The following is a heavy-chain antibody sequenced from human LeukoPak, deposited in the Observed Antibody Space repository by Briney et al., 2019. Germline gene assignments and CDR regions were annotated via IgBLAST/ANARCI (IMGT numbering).Heavy chain of an antibody. J-gene: IGHJ4*02. CDR1: GFTFSSYG. D-gene: IGHD5-18*01. Sequence: GRSLRLSCAASGFTFSSYGMHWVRQAPGKGLEWVAVISYDGSNKYYADSVKGRFTISRDNSKNTLYLQMNSLRAEDTAVYYCAKDYRGGYSYATCHHCGQGTLVTVSS. V-gene: IGHV3-30*18. CDR3: AKDYRGGYSYATCHH. CDR2: ISYDGSNK.